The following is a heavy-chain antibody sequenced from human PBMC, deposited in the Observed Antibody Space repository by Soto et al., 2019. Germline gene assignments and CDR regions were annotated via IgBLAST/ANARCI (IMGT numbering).Heavy chain of an antibody. D-gene: IGHD1-1*01. V-gene: IGHV1-3*01. CDR2: INAGNGNT. CDR1: GYTFTSYA. Sequence: ASVKVSCKASGYTFTSYAMHWVRQAPGQRLEWMGWINAGNGNTKYSQKFQGRVTITRDTSAGTAYMELSSLRSEDTAVYYCARAFLRNDGYAFDYWGQGTLVTVSS. J-gene: IGHJ4*02. CDR3: ARAFLRNDGYAFDY.